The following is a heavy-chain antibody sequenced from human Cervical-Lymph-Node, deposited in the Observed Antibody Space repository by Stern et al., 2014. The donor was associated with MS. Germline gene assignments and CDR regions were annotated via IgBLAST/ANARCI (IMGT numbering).Heavy chain of an antibody. CDR1: GDSISSYY. J-gene: IGHJ4*02. Sequence: VQLVESGPGLVKPSETLSLTCTVSGDSISSYYWSWIRQPPGKGLEWIGHVYYSGTTYYNPSLTGRVTLSVDTSKKQFPLKLNSVTAADTAVYYCARLSTVVDYWGQGTLVTVSS. V-gene: IGHV4-59*08. CDR2: VYYSGTT. D-gene: IGHD4-23*01. CDR3: ARLSTVVDY.